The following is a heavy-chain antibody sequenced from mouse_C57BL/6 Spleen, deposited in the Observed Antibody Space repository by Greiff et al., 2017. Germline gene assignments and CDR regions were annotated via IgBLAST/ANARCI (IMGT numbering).Heavy chain of an antibody. CDR1: GFTFTDYY. J-gene: IGHJ4*01. Sequence: EVKLVESGGGLVQPGGSLSLSCAASGFTFTDYYMSWVRQPPGKALEWLGFIRNKANGYTTEYSASVKGRFTISRDNSQSILYLQMNALRAEDSATYYCARPRTGHYAMDYWGQGTSVTVSS. CDR2: IRNKANGYTT. D-gene: IGHD4-1*01. CDR3: ARPRTGHYAMDY. V-gene: IGHV7-3*01.